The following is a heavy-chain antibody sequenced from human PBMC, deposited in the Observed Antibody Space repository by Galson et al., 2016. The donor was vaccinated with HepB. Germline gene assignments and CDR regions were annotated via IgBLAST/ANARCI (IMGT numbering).Heavy chain of an antibody. CDR3: AKDRGYEPPYYKDV. J-gene: IGHJ6*03. CDR1: GFTFSSYA. V-gene: IGHV3-23*01. CDR2: MSSTSGRT. D-gene: IGHD6-13*01. Sequence: SLRLSCAASGFTFSSYAMSWVRQAPGKGLKWVSTMSSTSGRTYYADSVKGRFTISRDNSKNTVSLQMNSLRVEDTAVYYCAKDRGYEPPYYKDVWGTGTTVTVFS.